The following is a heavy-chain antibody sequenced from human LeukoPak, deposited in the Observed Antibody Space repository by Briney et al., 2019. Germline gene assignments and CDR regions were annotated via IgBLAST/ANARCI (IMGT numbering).Heavy chain of an antibody. CDR3: ARDALGRQSEYNWFDP. J-gene: IGHJ5*02. V-gene: IGHV3-7*01. Sequence: PGGSLRLSCAASGFNFRSYWMSWVRQAPGKGLEWVANIKPDGSDKKYVDPVKGRFTISRDNAENSLFLQMNSLRAEDTAVYYCARDALGRQSEYNWFDPWGQGTLVTVSS. CDR2: IKPDGSDK. CDR1: GFNFRSYW. D-gene: IGHD7-27*01.